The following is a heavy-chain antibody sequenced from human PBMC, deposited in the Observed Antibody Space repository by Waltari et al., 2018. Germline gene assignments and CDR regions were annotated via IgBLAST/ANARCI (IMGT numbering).Heavy chain of an antibody. V-gene: IGHV4-59*13. CDR3: ARERSVGANAFDI. CDR1: GGSISSDY. J-gene: IGHJ3*02. D-gene: IGHD1-26*01. CDR2: IYYRVRT. Sequence: QVQLQESGPGLVKPSETLSLTCTVSGGSISSDYWSWIRQPPEKGLEWIGYIYYRVRTNYNPSLKSRVTISLDTSKNQFSLKLSSVTAADTAVYYCARERSVGANAFDIWGHGTMVTVSS.